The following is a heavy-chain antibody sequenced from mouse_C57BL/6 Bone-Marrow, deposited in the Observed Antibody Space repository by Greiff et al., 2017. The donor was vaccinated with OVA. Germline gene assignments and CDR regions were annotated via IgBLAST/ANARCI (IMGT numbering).Heavy chain of an antibody. J-gene: IGHJ2*01. Sequence: EVMLVESGGGLVQPGGSLKLSCAASGFTFSDYYMYWVRQTPEKRLEWVAYISNGGGSTYYPDTVKGRFTISRDNAKNTLYLQMSRLKSEDTAMYYCARHGHYYGSSYFDYWGQGTTLTVSS. CDR3: ARHGHYYGSSYFDY. D-gene: IGHD1-1*01. V-gene: IGHV5-12*01. CDR2: ISNGGGST. CDR1: GFTFSDYY.